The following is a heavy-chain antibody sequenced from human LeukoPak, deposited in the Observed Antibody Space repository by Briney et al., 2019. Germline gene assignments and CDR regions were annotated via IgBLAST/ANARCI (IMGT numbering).Heavy chain of an antibody. Sequence: GGSLSLSCAASRFTFSTYPMSWVRQAPGKGLEWVSAISTSGGNTYYADSVKGRFTISRDNSKNTLYLQMNSLRAEDTAVCYCARDDAFGQDDWGQGTLVTVSS. CDR2: ISTSGGNT. J-gene: IGHJ4*02. CDR1: RFTFSTYP. D-gene: IGHD3-16*01. CDR3: ARDDAFGQDD. V-gene: IGHV3-23*01.